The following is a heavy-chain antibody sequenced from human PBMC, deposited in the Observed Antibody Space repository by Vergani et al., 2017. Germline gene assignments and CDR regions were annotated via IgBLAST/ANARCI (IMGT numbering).Heavy chain of an antibody. CDR1: GYTLTELS. CDR2: FDPEDGET. Sequence: QVQLVQSGAEVKKPGASVKVSCKVSGYTLTELSMHWVRQAPGKGLEWMGGFDPEDGETIYAQKFQGRVTMTEDTSTDTAYMELSSLRSEDTAVYYCARGIGDIVVVPAAIHGRGYYMDVWGKGTTVTVSS. CDR3: ARGIGDIVVVPAAIHGRGYYMDV. D-gene: IGHD2-2*01. V-gene: IGHV1-24*01. J-gene: IGHJ6*03.